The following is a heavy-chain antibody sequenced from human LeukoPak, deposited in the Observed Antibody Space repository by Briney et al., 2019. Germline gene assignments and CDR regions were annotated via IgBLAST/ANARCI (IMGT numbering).Heavy chain of an antibody. CDR1: GFTFSSYA. CDR2: ISGSGGST. D-gene: IGHD1-26*01. Sequence: QAWGSLRLSCAASGFTFSSYAMSWVRQAPGKGLEWVSAISGSGGSTYYADSVKGRFTISRDTSKYTLYLHMNSLRAEDTAVYYCARDGDSGSYRWEAFDIWGQGTMVTVSS. CDR3: ARDGDSGSYRWEAFDI. J-gene: IGHJ3*02. V-gene: IGHV3-23*01.